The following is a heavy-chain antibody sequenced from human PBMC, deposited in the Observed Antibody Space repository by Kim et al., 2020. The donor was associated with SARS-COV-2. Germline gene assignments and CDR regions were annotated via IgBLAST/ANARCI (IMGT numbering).Heavy chain of an antibody. CDR1: GFTFSSYS. Sequence: GGSLRLSCAASGFTFSSYSMNWVRQAPGKGLEWVSSISSSSSYIYYADSVKGRFTISRDNAKNSLYLQMNSLRAEDTAVYYCARDPQVYGSGSYSHYYYGMDVWGQGTTVTVSS. D-gene: IGHD3-10*01. J-gene: IGHJ6*02. V-gene: IGHV3-21*01. CDR3: ARDPQVYGSGSYSHYYYGMDV. CDR2: ISSSSSYI.